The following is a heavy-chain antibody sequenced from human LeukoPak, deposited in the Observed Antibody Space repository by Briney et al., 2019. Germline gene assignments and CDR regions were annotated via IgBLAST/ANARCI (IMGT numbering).Heavy chain of an antibody. CDR3: MGGVGFGDLRNFDY. D-gene: IGHD3-10*01. CDR2: IFHNGNT. J-gene: IGHJ4*02. Sequence: SETLSLTCTVSGYSNSSDYYWGWIRQPPGKGLEWIGNIFHNGNTYYNPSLKSRVTMSIDTSKKQFSLKLRTATAADTAVYYCMGGVGFGDLRNFDYWGQGTLVTVSS. CDR1: GYSNSSDYY. V-gene: IGHV4-38-2*02.